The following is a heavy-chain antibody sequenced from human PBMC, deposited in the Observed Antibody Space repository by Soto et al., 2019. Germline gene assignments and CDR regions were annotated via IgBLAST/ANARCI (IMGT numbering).Heavy chain of an antibody. CDR3: ARDPLWFGEIGYFDY. Sequence: GSLRLSCAASGFTFSSHAMNWVRQAPGKGLEWISSIDSSSSFIYYADSVKGRFTISRDNAKNSVFLHMSSLRADDTAVYYCARDPLWFGEIGYFDYWGQGALVTVSS. CDR2: IDSSSSFI. V-gene: IGHV3-21*06. D-gene: IGHD3-10*01. CDR1: GFTFSSHA. J-gene: IGHJ4*02.